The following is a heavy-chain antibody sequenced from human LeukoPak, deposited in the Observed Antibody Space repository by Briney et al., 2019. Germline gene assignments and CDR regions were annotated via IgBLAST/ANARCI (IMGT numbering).Heavy chain of an antibody. V-gene: IGHV3-48*03. Sequence: GGSLRLSCAASGFDFYAYEMNWVRQAPGKGLEWVAYFAGSDTTTYYADSVKGRFTISRDNAKNSLYLQMNSLRAEDTAVYYCAREGYDFWSGYLYYFDYWGQGTLVTVSS. D-gene: IGHD3-3*01. CDR2: FAGSDTTT. J-gene: IGHJ4*02. CDR1: GFDFYAYE. CDR3: AREGYDFWSGYLYYFDY.